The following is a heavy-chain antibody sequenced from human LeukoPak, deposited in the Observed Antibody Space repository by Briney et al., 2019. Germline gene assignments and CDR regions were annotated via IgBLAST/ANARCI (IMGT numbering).Heavy chain of an antibody. Sequence: SETLPLTCTVSGDSISTYYWSWIRQPPGKGLEWIGYIYYSGSTNYNPSLMSRVTISVDTSKNQFSLRLRSVTAADTAVYYCARGMRGFPVVFGFWGQGTLVTVYS. CDR1: GDSISTYY. V-gene: IGHV4-59*01. CDR2: IYYSGST. CDR3: ARGMRGFPVVFGF. J-gene: IGHJ4*02. D-gene: IGHD4-23*01.